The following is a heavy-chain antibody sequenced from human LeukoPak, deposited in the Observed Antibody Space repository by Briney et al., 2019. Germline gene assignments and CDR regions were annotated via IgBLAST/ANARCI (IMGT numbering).Heavy chain of an antibody. J-gene: IGHJ3*02. D-gene: IGHD3-10*01. CDR3: ARSDGYGLVGI. Sequence: SETLSLTCTVSGYSISSGYYWSWIRQPPGKTLEWIGSIYSSGSTYYNSSLKSRVIILIDTAKNHFSLNLSSVTAADTAVYYCARSDGYGLVGIWGQGTMVTVSS. CDR2: IYSSGST. CDR1: GYSISSGYY. V-gene: IGHV4-38-2*02.